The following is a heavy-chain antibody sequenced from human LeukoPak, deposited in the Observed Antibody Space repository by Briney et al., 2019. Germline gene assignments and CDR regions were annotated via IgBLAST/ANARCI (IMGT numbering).Heavy chain of an antibody. CDR1: GYTFTSYG. Sequence: SVKVSCKASGYTFTSYGISWVRQAPGQGLEWMGGIIPIFGTANYAQKFQGRVTITADESTSTAYMELSSLRSEDTAVYYCAREFTMVRGVINYFDYWGQGTLVTVSS. CDR2: IIPIFGTA. D-gene: IGHD3-10*01. CDR3: AREFTMVRGVINYFDY. V-gene: IGHV1-69*13. J-gene: IGHJ4*02.